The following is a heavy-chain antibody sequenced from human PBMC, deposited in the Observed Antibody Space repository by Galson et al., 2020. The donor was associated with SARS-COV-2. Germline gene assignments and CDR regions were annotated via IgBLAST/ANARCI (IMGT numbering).Heavy chain of an antibody. J-gene: IGHJ6*02. CDR3: ARKDYYGSGNDV. D-gene: IGHD3-10*01. CDR1: GFIFDDYG. CDR2: INWSGGTT. V-gene: IGHV3-20*04. Sequence: GGSLRLSCAASGFIFDDYGMTWVRQVPGKGLEWVSGINWSGGTTVYADSVKGRFTISRDNDKNSLYLQMNSLRVEDTAFYYCARKDYYGSGNDVWGQGTTVTVSS.